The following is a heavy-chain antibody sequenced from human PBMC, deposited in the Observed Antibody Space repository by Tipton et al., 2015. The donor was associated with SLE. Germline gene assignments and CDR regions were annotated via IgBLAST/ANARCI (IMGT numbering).Heavy chain of an antibody. CDR1: GGSFSGYY. V-gene: IGHV4-34*01. CDR3: ARRGYKSWYFDL. D-gene: IGHD5-24*01. J-gene: IGHJ2*01. Sequence: TLSLTCALYGGSFSGYYWNWIRQPPGKGLEWIGEINHSGSTNYNPSLKSRVTISVDTSKNQFSLKLSSVTAADTAVYYCARRGYKSWYFDLWGRGALVTVSS. CDR2: INHSGST.